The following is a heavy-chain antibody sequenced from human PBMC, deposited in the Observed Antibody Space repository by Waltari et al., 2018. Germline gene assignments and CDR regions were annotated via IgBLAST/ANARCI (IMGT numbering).Heavy chain of an antibody. D-gene: IGHD5-12*01. Sequence: QVQLVQSGAEVKKPGSSVKVSCKASGGTFSSYTNSWVRQAPGQGLEWMGRIIPIRGIANYAQKFQGRVTITADKSTSTAYMELSSLRSEDTAVYYCAREEIGRDGYNSIDYWGQGTLVTVSS. J-gene: IGHJ4*02. CDR2: IIPIRGIA. CDR3: AREEIGRDGYNSIDY. V-gene: IGHV1-69*08. CDR1: GGTFSSYT.